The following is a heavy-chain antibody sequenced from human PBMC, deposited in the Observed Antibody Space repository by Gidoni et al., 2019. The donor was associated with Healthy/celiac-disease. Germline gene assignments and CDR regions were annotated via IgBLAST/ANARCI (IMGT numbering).Heavy chain of an antibody. CDR1: GGSFSGYY. J-gene: IGHJ4*02. V-gene: IGHV4-34*01. Sequence: QVQLQQWGAGLLKPSETLSLTCAVYGGSFSGYYWSWIRQPPGKGLEWIGEINHSGSTNYNPSLKSRVTISVDTSKNQFSLKLSSVTAADTAVYYCATGPYYDSSGYYYGPFGYWGQGTLVTVSS. D-gene: IGHD3-22*01. CDR3: ATGPYYDSSGYYYGPFGY. CDR2: INHSGST.